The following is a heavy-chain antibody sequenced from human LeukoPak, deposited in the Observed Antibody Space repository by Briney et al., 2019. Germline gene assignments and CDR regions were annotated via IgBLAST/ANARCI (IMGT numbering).Heavy chain of an antibody. J-gene: IGHJ3*02. CDR2: INSDGSEG. Sequence: HAGGSLRLSCAVSGFTFSGFWMSWSRQAPGKGLEWVASINSDGSEGYYADVVKGRFTISSDNAKNSLYLQINSLRAEDTAVYYCAREEGILWFGPEGGAFDIWGQGTMVTVSS. CDR3: AREEGILWFGPEGGAFDI. CDR1: GFTFSGFW. D-gene: IGHD3-10*01. V-gene: IGHV3-7*03.